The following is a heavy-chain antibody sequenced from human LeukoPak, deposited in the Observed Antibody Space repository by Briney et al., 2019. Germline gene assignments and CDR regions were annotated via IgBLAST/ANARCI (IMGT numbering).Heavy chain of an antibody. CDR3: AREFSDSNDY. D-gene: IGHD3-22*01. Sequence: GGSLRLSCAASGFTFSSYSMNWVRRAQGKGLEWVSSISSSSSYIYYADSVKGRFTISRDNAKNSLYLQMNSLRAEDTAVYYCAREFSDSNDYWGQGTLVTVSS. CDR1: GFTFSSYS. J-gene: IGHJ4*02. V-gene: IGHV3-21*01. CDR2: ISSSSSYI.